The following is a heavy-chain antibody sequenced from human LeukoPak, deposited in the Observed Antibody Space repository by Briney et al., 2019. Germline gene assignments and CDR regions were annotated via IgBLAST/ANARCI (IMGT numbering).Heavy chain of an antibody. CDR3: ARDSDYYDSSGYVDY. D-gene: IGHD3-22*01. V-gene: IGHV1-18*01. CDR2: ISAYNGNT. Sequence: GASVKVSCKASGYTFTSYGISWVRQAPGQGLEWMGWISAYNGNTNYAQKLQGRVTMTTDTSTSTAYMELGSLRSNDTAVYYCARDSDYYDSSGYVDYWGQGTLVAVSS. CDR1: GYTFTSYG. J-gene: IGHJ4*02.